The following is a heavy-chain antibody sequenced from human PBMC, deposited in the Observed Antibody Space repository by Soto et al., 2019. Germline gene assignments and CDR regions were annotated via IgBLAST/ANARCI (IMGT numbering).Heavy chain of an antibody. CDR3: AKDVFAMIVVVITSSYFDY. Sequence: ASVKVSCKASGYTFTSYYMHWVRQAPGQGLEWMGIFNPSGGSTSYAQKFQGRVTMTRDTSTSTVYMELSSLRSEDTAVYYCAKDVFAMIVVVITSSYFDYWGQGTLVTVSS. CDR2: FNPSGGST. CDR1: GYTFTSYY. V-gene: IGHV1-46*01. J-gene: IGHJ4*02. D-gene: IGHD3-22*01.